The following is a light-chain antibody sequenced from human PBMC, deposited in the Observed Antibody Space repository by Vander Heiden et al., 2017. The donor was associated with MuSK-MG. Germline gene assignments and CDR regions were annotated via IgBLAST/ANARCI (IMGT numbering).Light chain of an antibody. J-gene: IGKJ1*01. Sequence: DIQMTQSPSSLSASVGDRVTITCRASQSIGSYLNWYQQEPGKAPELLIYAASTLQSGVPSRFSGSGSGTDFTLTISSLQPEDVATYYCQQRDSTPWTFGQGTKVEIK. CDR1: QSIGSY. CDR3: QQRDSTPWT. CDR2: AAS. V-gene: IGKV1-39*01.